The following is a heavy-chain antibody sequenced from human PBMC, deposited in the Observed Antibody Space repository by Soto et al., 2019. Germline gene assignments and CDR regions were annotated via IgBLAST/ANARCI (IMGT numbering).Heavy chain of an antibody. Sequence: EVQLVESGGGLVQPGGSLRLSCAASGFTLSDYSMHWVRQAAGKGLEYVSAISYKGDTTYYANSVKGRFTISRDNSKNTLYLQMGSLRAEDMAVYYCARVSGLGQAALDIWGQATRVTVTS. CDR1: GFTLSDYS. J-gene: IGHJ3*02. CDR2: ISYKGDTT. D-gene: IGHD1-1*01. V-gene: IGHV3-64*01. CDR3: ARVSGLGQAALDI.